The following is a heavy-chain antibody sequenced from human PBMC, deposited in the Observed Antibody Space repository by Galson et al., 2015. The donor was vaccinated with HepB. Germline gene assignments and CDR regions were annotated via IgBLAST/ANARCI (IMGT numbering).Heavy chain of an antibody. D-gene: IGHD2-2*01. V-gene: IGHV4-34*01. J-gene: IGHJ4*02. CDR2: VDHPRGT. Sequence: ETLSLTCAVYGGSFSAFYWSWIRQSPGKGLEWIGEVDHPRGTNYNPSLKSRVTISIDTSKNQFSLKLSSVTAADTAIYYCARRSGYCSTTYCYKFFDYWGQGALVTVSS. CDR1: GGSFSAFY. CDR3: ARRSGYCSTTYCYKFFDY.